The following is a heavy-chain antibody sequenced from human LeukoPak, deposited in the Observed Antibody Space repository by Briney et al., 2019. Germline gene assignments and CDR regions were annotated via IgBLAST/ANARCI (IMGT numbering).Heavy chain of an antibody. Sequence: RSSETLSLTCSVSCASVSNSYWIWIRQPAGKGLECIGLVYTLGGTSYNPSLKSRVTMPVDTSKNQLSLTLTSVTAADTGVYFCAKVNILQWSPVAFRFDPWGQGTLATVSS. CDR1: CASVSNSY. J-gene: IGHJ5*02. CDR3: AKVNILQWSPVAFRFDP. CDR2: VYTLGGT. D-gene: IGHD3-3*01. V-gene: IGHV4-4*07.